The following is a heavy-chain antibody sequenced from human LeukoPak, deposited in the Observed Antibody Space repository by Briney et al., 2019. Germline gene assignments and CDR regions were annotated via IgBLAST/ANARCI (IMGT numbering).Heavy chain of an antibody. CDR2: IFYRGNS. D-gene: IGHD2-15*01. CDR1: GDSVTNYY. CDR3: ARFSQYSGSPYHDLDY. Sequence: SETLSLTCSVSGDSVTNYYWSWIRQPPGKGLEYIGYIFYRGNSNYSPSLKSRLTMSVDTSRNQLSLKLSSVTAADAAVYYCARFSQYSGSPYHDLDYWGQGTLVSVSS. J-gene: IGHJ4*02. V-gene: IGHV4-59*02.